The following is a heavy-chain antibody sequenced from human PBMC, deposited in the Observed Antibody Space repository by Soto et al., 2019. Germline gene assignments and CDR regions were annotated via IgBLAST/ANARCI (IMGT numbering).Heavy chain of an antibody. Sequence: KLSETLSLTCAVYGGSFSGYYWSWIRQPPGKGLEWIGEINHSGSTNYNPSLKSRVTISVDTSKNQFSLKLSSVTAADTAVYYRARGVFRGANPRFDYWGQGTLVTVSS. CDR1: GGSFSGYY. V-gene: IGHV4-34*01. J-gene: IGHJ4*02. CDR3: ARGVFRGANPRFDY. CDR2: INHSGST. D-gene: IGHD1-26*01.